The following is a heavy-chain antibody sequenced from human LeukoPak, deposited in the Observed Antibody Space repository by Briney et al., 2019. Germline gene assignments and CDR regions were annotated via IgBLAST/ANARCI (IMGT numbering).Heavy chain of an antibody. Sequence: SETLSLTCTVSGYSISSGYYWGWIRQPPGKGLEWIGSIYHSGSTYYNPSLKSRVTISVDTSKNQFSLKLSSVTAADTAVYYCAREIAYGGRGYWGQGTLVTVSS. CDR1: GYSISSGYY. J-gene: IGHJ4*02. D-gene: IGHD4-17*01. V-gene: IGHV4-38-2*02. CDR3: AREIAYGGRGY. CDR2: IYHSGST.